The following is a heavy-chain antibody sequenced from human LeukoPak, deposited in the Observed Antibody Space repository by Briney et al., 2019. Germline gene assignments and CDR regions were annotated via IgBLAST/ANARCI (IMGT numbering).Heavy chain of an antibody. J-gene: IGHJ3*02. V-gene: IGHV3-21*01. CDR3: ARGSRFGVVERDAFDI. D-gene: IGHD3-3*01. CDR1: GFTFSRYS. Sequence: GGSPGLSCAASGFTFSRYSMNWVRQAPGKGLEWVSSISISSNYIYYTDSVKGRFTISRDNAKNSLYLQMNSLRAEDTAVYYCARGSRFGVVERDAFDIWGQGTMVTVSS. CDR2: ISISSNYI.